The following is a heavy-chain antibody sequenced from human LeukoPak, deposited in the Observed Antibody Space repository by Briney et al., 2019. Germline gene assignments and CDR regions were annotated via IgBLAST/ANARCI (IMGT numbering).Heavy chain of an antibody. V-gene: IGHV3-7*01. J-gene: IGHJ6*02. CDR1: GFTFSSFW. Sequence: GGSLGLSCAASGFTFSSFWMSWVRQAPGKGLEWVANIKKDGSEKYYVDSVKGRFTISRDNAKNSLYLQMNSLRAEGTAVYYCARVRCSSTSCSLYYYYGMDVWGQGTTVTVSS. CDR2: IKKDGSEK. CDR3: ARVRCSSTSCSLYYYYGMDV. D-gene: IGHD2-2*01.